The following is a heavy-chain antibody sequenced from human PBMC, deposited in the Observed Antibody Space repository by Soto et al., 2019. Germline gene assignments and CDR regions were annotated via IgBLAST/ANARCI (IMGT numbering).Heavy chain of an antibody. CDR2: ITGGGDNT. CDR1: GFTFTSYA. D-gene: IGHD3-9*01. V-gene: IGHV3-23*01. J-gene: IGHJ4*02. Sequence: EVQLLESGGDLVQPGGSLRLSCAASGFTFTSYAMSWIRQAPGKGLEWVSAITGGGDNTYYEASVKGRFTISRDNSKNTLCLHMNSLRAEDTSFYYCTQDGGSRDWLTVNWGEGTLVTVSS. CDR3: TQDGGSRDWLTVN.